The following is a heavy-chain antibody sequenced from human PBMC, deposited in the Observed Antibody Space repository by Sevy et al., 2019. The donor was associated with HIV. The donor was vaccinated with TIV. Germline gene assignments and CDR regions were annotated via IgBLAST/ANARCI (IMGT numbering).Heavy chain of an antibody. CDR1: GFTFSSYA. V-gene: IGHV3-64D*06. J-gene: IGHJ4*02. Sequence: GGSLRLSCSASGFTFSSYAMHWVRQAPGKGLEYVSAISSNGGSTYYADSMKGRFTISRDNSKNTLYLQMSSLRAEDTAVYYCVKDREVAAGYYFDYWGQGTLVTVSS. CDR3: VKDREVAAGYYFDY. CDR2: ISSNGGST. D-gene: IGHD6-13*01.